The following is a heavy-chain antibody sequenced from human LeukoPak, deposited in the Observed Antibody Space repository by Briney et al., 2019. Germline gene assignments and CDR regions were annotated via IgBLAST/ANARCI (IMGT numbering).Heavy chain of an antibody. CDR2: IRGSGGNT. V-gene: IGHV3-23*01. Sequence: GGSLRLSCAASGFTFSTYAMSWVRQAPGKGLEWVSIIRGSGGNTYYADSVKGRFTISRENSKNTLYLQMNSLRAEDTAIYYCAKDLYGDYGGIDYWGQGTLVTVSS. CDR1: GFTFSTYA. D-gene: IGHD4-17*01. CDR3: AKDLYGDYGGIDY. J-gene: IGHJ4*02.